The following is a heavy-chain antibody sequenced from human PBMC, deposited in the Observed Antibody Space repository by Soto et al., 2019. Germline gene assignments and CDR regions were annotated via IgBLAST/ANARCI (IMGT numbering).Heavy chain of an antibody. V-gene: IGHV4-59*01. Sequence: KTSETLSLTCTVSGGSISSYYWSWIRQPPGKGLEWIGYIYYSGSTNYNPSLKSRVTISVDTSKNQFSLKLSSVTAADTAVYYCARGASNYDYYYYYGMDVWGQGTTVTVSS. D-gene: IGHD4-4*01. CDR1: GGSISSYY. CDR2: IYYSGST. J-gene: IGHJ6*02. CDR3: ARGASNYDYYYYYGMDV.